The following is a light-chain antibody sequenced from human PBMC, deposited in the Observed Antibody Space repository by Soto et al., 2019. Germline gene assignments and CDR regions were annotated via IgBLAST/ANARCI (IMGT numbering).Light chain of an antibody. CDR3: TSYAGSNNSV. V-gene: IGLV2-8*01. J-gene: IGLJ3*02. Sequence: QSALTQPPSASGSPGQSVTISCTGTSSDVGDYNYVSWYQQYPGKAPKLMIYEVSKRPSGVPDRFSGSKSGNTASLTVSVLQAEDEADYYCTSYAGSNNSVFGGGTKLTVL. CDR2: EVS. CDR1: SSDVGDYNY.